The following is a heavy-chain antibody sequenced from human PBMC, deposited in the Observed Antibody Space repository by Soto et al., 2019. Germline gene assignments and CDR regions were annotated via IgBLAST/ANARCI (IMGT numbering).Heavy chain of an antibody. CDR3: ARGTYYDFWSGYFSSRNWFDP. J-gene: IGHJ5*02. D-gene: IGHD3-3*01. V-gene: IGHV1-8*01. Sequence: QVQLVQSGAEVKKPGASVKVSCKASGYTFTSYDINWVRQATGQGLEWMGWMNPNSGNTGYAQKFQGRVTMTRNTSISTAYMELISLISEDTAVYYCARGTYYDFWSGYFSSRNWFDPWGQGTLVTVSS. CDR1: GYTFTSYD. CDR2: MNPNSGNT.